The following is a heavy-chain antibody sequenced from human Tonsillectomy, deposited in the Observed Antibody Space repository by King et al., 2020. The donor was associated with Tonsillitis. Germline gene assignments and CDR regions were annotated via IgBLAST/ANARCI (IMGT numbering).Heavy chain of an antibody. CDR2: VSGSGGSI. V-gene: IGHV3-23*04. J-gene: IGHJ4*02. CDR3: AKDLMTTVTSLNSAAIDH. Sequence: VQLVESGGGSVQPGGSLRLSCAASGFTFSNYAMNWVRQAPGKGLEWVSGVSGSGGSIYYADSVDGRFTVSRENSKNTLFLQMNSPRAEDTAVYYCAKDLMTTVTSLNSAAIDHWGQGTLVTVSS. CDR1: GFTFSNYA. D-gene: IGHD4-11*01.